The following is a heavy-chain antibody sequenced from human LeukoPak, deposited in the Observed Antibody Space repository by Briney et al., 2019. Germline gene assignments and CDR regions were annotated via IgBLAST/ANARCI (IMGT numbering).Heavy chain of an antibody. V-gene: IGHV3-21*06. Sequence: GGSLRLSCTASGLTFSTSGFTWVRQAPGKGLEWVASIGPTGSDSYHADSIKGRFTISRDNANNFLYLQMNSLRAEDTAVYYCATETNGRHYDYWGQGTLLTVSS. J-gene: IGHJ4*02. CDR3: ATETNGRHYDY. D-gene: IGHD1-14*01. CDR2: IGPTGSDS. CDR1: GLTFSTSG.